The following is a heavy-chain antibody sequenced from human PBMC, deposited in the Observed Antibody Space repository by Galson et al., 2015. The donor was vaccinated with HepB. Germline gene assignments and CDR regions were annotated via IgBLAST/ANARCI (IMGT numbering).Heavy chain of an antibody. CDR2: ISDSGGST. V-gene: IGHV3-23*01. J-gene: IGHJ3*02. CDR1: GFTFSSYA. CDR3: AKFLTGYHVEAFDI. D-gene: IGHD3-9*01. Sequence: SLRLSCAASGFTFSSYAMSWVRQAPGKGLEWVSAISDSGGSTYYADSVKGRFTISRDNSQNTLYLQMNSLRAEDTAVYYCAKFLTGYHVEAFDIWGQGTMVTVSS.